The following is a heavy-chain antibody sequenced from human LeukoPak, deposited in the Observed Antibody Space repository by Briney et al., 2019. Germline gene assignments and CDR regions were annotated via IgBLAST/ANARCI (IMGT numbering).Heavy chain of an antibody. D-gene: IGHD3-10*01. J-gene: IGHJ6*02. CDR2: TYYRSKWYN. Sequence: SQTLSLPSSISGDSVSSNSAAWNWTRQSPSRGLEWLGRTYYRSKWYNDYAVSVKSRITINPDTSKNQFSLQLNSVTPEDTAVYYCARGRLRGSPAPYYYYGMDVWGQGTTVTVSS. CDR3: ARGRLRGSPAPYYYYGMDV. V-gene: IGHV6-1*01. CDR1: GDSVSSNSAA.